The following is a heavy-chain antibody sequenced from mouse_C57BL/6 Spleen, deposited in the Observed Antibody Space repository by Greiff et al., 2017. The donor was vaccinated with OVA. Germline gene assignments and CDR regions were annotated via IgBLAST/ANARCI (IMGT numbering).Heavy chain of an antibody. CDR3: ARRGILRWGDGAMDY. D-gene: IGHD1-1*01. V-gene: IGHV8-12*01. J-gene: IGHJ4*01. CDR2: IYWDDDK. Sequence: QVTLKECGPGILQSSQTLSLTCSFSGFSLSTSGMGVSWIRQPSGKGLEWLAHIYWDDDKRYNPSLKSRLTISKDTSRNQVFLKITSVDTADTATYYCARRGILRWGDGAMDYWGQGTSVTVSS. CDR1: GFSLSTSGMG.